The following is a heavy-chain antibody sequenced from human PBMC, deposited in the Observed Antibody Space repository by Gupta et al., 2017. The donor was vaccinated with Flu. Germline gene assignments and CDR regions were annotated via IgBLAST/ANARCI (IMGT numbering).Heavy chain of an antibody. CDR3: ARDAVYNTVWWDFDY. CDR1: GFIFSNFS. D-gene: IGHD2-8*02. Sequence: EVQLLASGGALVQPGGSLRLYCVGSGFIFSNFSMHWVRQTPGKGLEWLSAIGGTGCTTFYANSLNGRFSIARDNAKNTLYLQMNSLGAEDSAIYYWARDAVYNTVWWDFDYWGRGTLVTVSS. J-gene: IGHJ4*02. CDR2: IGGTGCTT. V-gene: IGHV3-23*01.